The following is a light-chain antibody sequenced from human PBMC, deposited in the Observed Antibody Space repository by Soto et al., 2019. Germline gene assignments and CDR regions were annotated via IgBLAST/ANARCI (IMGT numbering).Light chain of an antibody. CDR3: QQYNSYSPWT. V-gene: IGKV1-5*03. CDR1: QSISSW. J-gene: IGKJ1*01. CDR2: KAS. Sequence: IQMTQSPSTLSASVGARVTITCLASQSISSWLTWYQQKPGKAPKLLIYKASSLESGVPSRFSGSGSGTEFTLTISSLQPDDFATYYCQQYNSYSPWTFGQGTKVDIK.